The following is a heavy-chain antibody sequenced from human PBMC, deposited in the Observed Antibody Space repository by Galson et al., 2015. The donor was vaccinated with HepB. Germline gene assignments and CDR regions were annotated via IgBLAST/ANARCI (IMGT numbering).Heavy chain of an antibody. CDR3: AKVQATTVRGLIDF. J-gene: IGHJ4*02. CDR1: GFTFSSYN. CDR2: ISFDGNYI. V-gene: IGHV3-30*19. Sequence: SLRLSCAASGFTFSSYNMHWVRQAPGKGLEWVAVISFDGNYIEYSDSVKGRFTISRDNLKNTLYLQMTSLRVEDTAVYYCAKVQATTVRGLIDFWGQGTLVTVSS. D-gene: IGHD3-10*01.